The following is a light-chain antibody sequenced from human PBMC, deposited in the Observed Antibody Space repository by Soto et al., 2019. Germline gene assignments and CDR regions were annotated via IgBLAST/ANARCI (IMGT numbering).Light chain of an antibody. Sequence: QSALTQPPSASGSPGQSVTISCTGTSSDVGGYNYVSWYQQHPDKAPRLMVYEVTKRPSGVPARFSGSKSGNTASLTVSGLQAEDEADYYCSSHGGINKVVFGGGTKVTVL. V-gene: IGLV2-8*01. CDR3: SSHGGINKVV. J-gene: IGLJ3*02. CDR2: EVT. CDR1: SSDVGGYNY.